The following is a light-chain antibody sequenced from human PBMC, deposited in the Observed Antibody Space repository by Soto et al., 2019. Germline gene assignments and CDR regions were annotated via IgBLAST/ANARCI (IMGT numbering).Light chain of an antibody. CDR3: QQYRSLPPP. Sequence: EIVLTQSPGTLSLSPGERATLSCRASQTVSSSYLAWLQQKPGQAPRLLIYGASSRATGIPDRFSGSGSGADFTLTISRLEPEDFAVYYCQQYRSLPPPFGQGTKLEIK. V-gene: IGKV3-20*01. CDR1: QTVSSSY. J-gene: IGKJ2*01. CDR2: GAS.